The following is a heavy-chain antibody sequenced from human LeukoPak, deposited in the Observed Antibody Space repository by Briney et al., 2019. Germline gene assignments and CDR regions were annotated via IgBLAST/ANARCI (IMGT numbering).Heavy chain of an antibody. V-gene: IGHV4-34*01. CDR2: INHSGST. D-gene: IGHD3-10*01. CDR1: GGSFSGYY. J-gene: IGHJ4*02. Sequence: SETLSLTCAVYGGSFSGYYWSWIRQPPGKGLEWIGEINHSGSTNYNPSLKSRVTISVDTSKNQFSLKLSSVTAADTAVYYCARQGSYYYGSGTYYNGHFDYWAQGTLVTVSS. CDR3: ARQGSYYYGSGTYYNGHFDY.